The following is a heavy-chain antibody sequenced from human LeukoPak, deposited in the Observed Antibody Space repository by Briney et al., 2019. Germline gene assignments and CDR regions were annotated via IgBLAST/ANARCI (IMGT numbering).Heavy chain of an antibody. J-gene: IGHJ5*02. V-gene: IGHV4-59*08. CDR2: IYYSGST. Sequence: SETLSLTCTVSGGSISSYYWSWIRQPPGKGLEWIGYIYYSGSTDYNPSLKSRVTISVDTSKNQFSLKLSSVTAADTAVYYCARSLRFPRREIDPWGQGTLVTVSS. CDR1: GGSISSYY. CDR3: ARSLRFPRREIDP. D-gene: IGHD3-3*01.